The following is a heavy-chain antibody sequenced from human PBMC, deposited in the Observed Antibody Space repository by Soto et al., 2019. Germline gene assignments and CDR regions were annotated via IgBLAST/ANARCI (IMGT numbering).Heavy chain of an antibody. CDR2: ISVYDDNT. J-gene: IGHJ5*02. D-gene: IGHD1-1*01. V-gene: IGHV1-18*01. CDR3: ARDRYPRFDP. Sequence: ASVKVSCKASGFSFTTYDIIWLRQAPGQGLEWMGWISVYDDNTKYAQKIQGRATMTTDTPTSTAYMELRSLRSDDTAVYYCARDRYPRFDPWGPGTLVTVSS. CDR1: GFSFTTYD.